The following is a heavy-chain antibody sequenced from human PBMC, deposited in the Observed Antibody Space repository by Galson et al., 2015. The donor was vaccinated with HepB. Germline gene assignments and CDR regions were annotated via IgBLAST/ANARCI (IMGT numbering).Heavy chain of an antibody. J-gene: IGHJ4*02. Sequence: SVKVSCKASGYTFTSYAMNWVRQAPGQGLEWMGWINTNTGNPTYAQGFTGRFVFSLDTSVSTAYLQISSLKAEDTAVYYCARDLPTRGAVAGEPIDYWGQGTLVTVSS. CDR3: ARDLPTRGAVAGEPIDY. CDR2: INTNTGNP. D-gene: IGHD6-19*01. CDR1: GYTFTSYA. V-gene: IGHV7-4-1*02.